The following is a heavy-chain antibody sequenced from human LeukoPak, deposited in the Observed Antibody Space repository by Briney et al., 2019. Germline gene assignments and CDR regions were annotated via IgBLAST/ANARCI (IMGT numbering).Heavy chain of an antibody. Sequence: GGSLRLSCAASGFTFSSYAMSWVRQAPGKGLEWVSAISGSGGSTYYADSVKGRFTISKDNSKNTLYLQMNSLRAEDTAVYYCAKPLLAVVPAAIVHYYYGMDVWGQGTTVTVSS. J-gene: IGHJ6*02. CDR1: GFTFSSYA. CDR2: ISGSGGST. D-gene: IGHD2-2*02. V-gene: IGHV3-23*01. CDR3: AKPLLAVVPAAIVHYYYGMDV.